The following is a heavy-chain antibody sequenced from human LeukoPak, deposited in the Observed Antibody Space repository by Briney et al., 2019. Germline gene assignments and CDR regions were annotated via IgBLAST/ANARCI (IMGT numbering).Heavy chain of an antibody. D-gene: IGHD3-10*01. V-gene: IGHV3-9*01. CDR1: GFTFDDYA. Sequence: GGSLRLSCAASGFTFDDYAMHWVRQAPGKGLEWVSGISWNSGSIGYADSVKGRFTISRDNAKNSLYLQMKSLRAEDTAVYYCARGLVDSGSYPFDYWGQGTLVTVSS. J-gene: IGHJ4*02. CDR2: ISWNSGSI. CDR3: ARGLVDSGSYPFDY.